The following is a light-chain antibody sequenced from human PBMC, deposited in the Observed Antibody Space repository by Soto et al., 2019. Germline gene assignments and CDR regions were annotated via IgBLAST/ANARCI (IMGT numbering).Light chain of an antibody. V-gene: IGKV1-12*01. J-gene: IGKJ4*01. CDR1: QDISSW. CDR2: GAS. Sequence: DIQMTQSPSSVSASVGDRVTITCRASQDISSWLAWYQQKPGKAPKLLIYGASNLESGVPSRFSGSGAGTEFTLTISSLQPVDFATYYCQQANNFPHAFGGGTKVEIK. CDR3: QQANNFPHA.